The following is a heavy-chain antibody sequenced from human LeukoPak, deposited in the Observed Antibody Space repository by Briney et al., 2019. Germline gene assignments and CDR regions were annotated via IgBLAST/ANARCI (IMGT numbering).Heavy chain of an antibody. CDR3: ARTGWLGY. V-gene: IGHV3-7*04. Sequence: GGSLRLSCAASGFTFNKFWMDWVRQAPGKGLEWVATIKEDGSEKYYVDSVRGRFTISRDNAKNSLYLQMNSLRAEDTAMYFCARTGWLGYWGQGTLVTVSS. CDR1: GFTFNKFW. D-gene: IGHD6-19*01. CDR2: IKEDGSEK. J-gene: IGHJ4*02.